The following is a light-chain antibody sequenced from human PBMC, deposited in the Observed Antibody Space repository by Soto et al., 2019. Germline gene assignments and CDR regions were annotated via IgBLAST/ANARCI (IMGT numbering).Light chain of an antibody. V-gene: IGKV2-40*01. CDR2: TVS. CDR3: MQRIEFPLP. Sequence: DIVMTQTPLSLPVTPGEPASISCRSSQSLLDSDDGNTYLDWYLQKTGQSPQLLIYTVSTRASGVPDRFSGSGSGTDFTLKISRVEAEDVGVYYCMQRIEFPLPCGPGTKVDIK. CDR1: QSLLDSDDGNTY. J-gene: IGKJ3*01.